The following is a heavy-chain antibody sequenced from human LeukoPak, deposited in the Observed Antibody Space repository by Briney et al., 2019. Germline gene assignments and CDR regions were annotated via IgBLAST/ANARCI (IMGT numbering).Heavy chain of an antibody. CDR2: MNPNSGNT. CDR3: ARDPQEWLGPAIYYFDY. J-gene: IGHJ4*02. D-gene: IGHD6-19*01. V-gene: IGHV1-8*02. Sequence: ASVKVSCKASGYTFTTFDINWVRQATGQGLEWMGWMNPNSGNTGYAQRFQGRVTMTRNTSISTAYMELSSLRSEDTAVYYCARDPQEWLGPAIYYFDYWGQGTLVTVSS. CDR1: GYTFTTFD.